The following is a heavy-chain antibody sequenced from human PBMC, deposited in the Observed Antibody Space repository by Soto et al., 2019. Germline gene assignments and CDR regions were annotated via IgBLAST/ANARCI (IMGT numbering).Heavy chain of an antibody. CDR2: IIPIFGTA. CDR1: AGTFSSYA. J-gene: IGHJ6*02. CDR3: ARIVLVPAANYYYGMDV. D-gene: IGHD2-2*01. V-gene: IGHV1-69*12. Sequence: QVQLVQSGAEVKKPGSSVKVSCKASAGTFSSYAISWVRQAPGQGLEWMGGIIPIFGTANYAQKFQGRVTITADESTSTAYMELSSLRSEDTAVYYCARIVLVPAANYYYGMDVWGQGTTVTVSS.